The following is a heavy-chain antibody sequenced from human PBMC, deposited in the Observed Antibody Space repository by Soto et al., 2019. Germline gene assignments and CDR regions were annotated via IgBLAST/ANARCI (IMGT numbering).Heavy chain of an antibody. CDR3: TRLVSGYCISTSCYDPNYYYGMDV. V-gene: IGHV3-73*01. D-gene: IGHD2-2*01. J-gene: IGHJ6*02. CDR2: IKSKANSYAT. CDR1: GFTFSGSA. Sequence: GESLKISCAASGFTFSGSAMHWVRQASGRGLEWVGRIKSKANSYATAYAASVNGRFTISRDDSKNTAYLQMNSLKTEDTAVYYCTRLVSGYCISTSCYDPNYYYGMDVWGQGTTVTVSS.